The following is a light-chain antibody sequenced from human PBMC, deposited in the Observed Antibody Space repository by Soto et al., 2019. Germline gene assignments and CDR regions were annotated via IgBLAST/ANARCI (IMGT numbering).Light chain of an antibody. CDR1: QTIAMY. Sequence: DIQMTHSPSSLSASVGDRVTITCRASQTIAMYVNWFQQKPGKAPKPLIYTTSSLQSGVPPRFSGSGSETDFTLTISRLQPEDSATYYCQQSFTTPYTFGQGTKLEIK. J-gene: IGKJ2*01. CDR3: QQSFTTPYT. V-gene: IGKV1-39*01. CDR2: TTS.